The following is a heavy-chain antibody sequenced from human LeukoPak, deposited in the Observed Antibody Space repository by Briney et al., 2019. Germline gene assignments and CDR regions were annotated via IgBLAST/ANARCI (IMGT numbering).Heavy chain of an antibody. J-gene: IGHJ4*02. V-gene: IGHV3-74*01. CDR3: AKPYGSAYYFFDN. Sequence: GGSLRLCCAASGFTFKNYWMHWVRQAPGKGLVWVSRLNTDGSSTTYADSVKGRFTISRDNAKNTLYLQMNSLRAEDTAVYYCAKPYGSAYYFFDNWGQGTLVTVSS. CDR1: GFTFKNYW. D-gene: IGHD6-19*01. CDR2: LNTDGSST.